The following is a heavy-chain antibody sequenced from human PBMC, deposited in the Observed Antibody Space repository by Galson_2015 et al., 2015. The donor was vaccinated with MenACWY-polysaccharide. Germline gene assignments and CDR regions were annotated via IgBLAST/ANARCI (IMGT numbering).Heavy chain of an antibody. CDR1: GLTFSGHW. D-gene: IGHD3-16*01. J-gene: IGHJ4*02. V-gene: IGHV3-7*01. CDR2: TNQDGSVK. CDR3: TNGGL. Sequence: SLRLSCAASGLTFSGHWMAWVRQAPGKGLEWVGNTNQDGSVKFYVDSVKGRFTISRDNAKSSLYLQMDNLRAGDSAVYYCTNGGLWGQGTLVTVSS.